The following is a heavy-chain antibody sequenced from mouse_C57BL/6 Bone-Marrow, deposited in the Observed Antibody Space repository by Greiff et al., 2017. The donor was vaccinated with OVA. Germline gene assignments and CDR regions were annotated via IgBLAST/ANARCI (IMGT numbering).Heavy chain of an antibody. CDR1: GFTFSDFY. Sequence: EVKLVESGGGLVQSGRSLRLSCATSGFTFSDFYMEWVRQAPGKGLEWIAASRNKANDYTTEYSASVKGRFIVSRDTSQSILYLQMNALRAEDTAIYYCARASNWEGGFDYWGQGTTLTVSS. V-gene: IGHV7-1*01. CDR2: SRNKANDYTT. CDR3: ARASNWEGGFDY. J-gene: IGHJ2*01. D-gene: IGHD4-1*01.